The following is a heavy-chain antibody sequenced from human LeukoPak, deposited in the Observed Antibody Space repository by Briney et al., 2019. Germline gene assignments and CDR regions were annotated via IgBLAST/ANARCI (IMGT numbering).Heavy chain of an antibody. D-gene: IGHD6-19*01. Sequence: GGSLRLSCAASGFTFTTYGMHWVRQAPGKGLEWVAFIRHDGSDEYYADPVKGRFTISRDNSKNTLYLQMNSLRPEDTAVYHCAKDFWGMTVAGSFDYWGQGTLVTVSS. V-gene: IGHV3-30*02. J-gene: IGHJ4*02. CDR3: AKDFWGMTVAGSFDY. CDR1: GFTFTTYG. CDR2: IRHDGSDE.